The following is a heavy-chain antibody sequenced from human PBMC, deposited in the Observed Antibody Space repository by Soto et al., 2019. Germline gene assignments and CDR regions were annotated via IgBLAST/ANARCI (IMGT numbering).Heavy chain of an antibody. D-gene: IGHD5-12*01. CDR3: AKDRYSGYGRTEIDY. V-gene: IGHV3-30*18. CDR1: GFTFSSYG. CDR2: ISYDGSNK. Sequence: VGSLRLSCAASGFTFSSYGMHWVRQAPGKGLEWVAVISYDGSNKYYADSVKGRFTISRDNSKNTLYLQMNSLRAEDTAVYYCAKDRYSGYGRTEIDYWGQGTLVTSPQ. J-gene: IGHJ4*02.